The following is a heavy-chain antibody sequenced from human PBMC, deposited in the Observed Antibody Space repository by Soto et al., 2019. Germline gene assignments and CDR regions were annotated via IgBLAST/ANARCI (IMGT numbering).Heavy chain of an antibody. V-gene: IGHV4-59*08. CDR2: IYYSGST. D-gene: IGHD4-17*01. CDR1: GGSISSYY. Sequence: QVQLQESGPGLVKPSETLSLTCTVSGGSISSYYWSWIRQPPGKGLEWIGYIYYSGSTNYNPSLKSRVTISVDTSKNQFSLKLSSVTAADTAVYYCARQYGDNDYWGQGTLVTVSS. CDR3: ARQYGDNDY. J-gene: IGHJ4*02.